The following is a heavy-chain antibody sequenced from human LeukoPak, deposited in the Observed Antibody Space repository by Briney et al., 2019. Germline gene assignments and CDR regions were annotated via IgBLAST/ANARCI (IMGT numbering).Heavy chain of an antibody. Sequence: GESLKISCKGSGYSFTSYWISWVRQMPGKGLEWMGRIDPSDSYTNYSPSFQGHVTISADKSISTAYLQWSSLKASDTAMYYCASEYSGWYGEGNWGRGTLVTVSS. J-gene: IGHJ4*02. D-gene: IGHD6-19*01. CDR3: ASEYSGWYGEGN. CDR2: IDPSDSYT. CDR1: GYSFTSYW. V-gene: IGHV5-10-1*01.